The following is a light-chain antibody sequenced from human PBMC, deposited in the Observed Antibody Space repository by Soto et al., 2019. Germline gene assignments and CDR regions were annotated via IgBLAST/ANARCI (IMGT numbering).Light chain of an antibody. CDR1: QSVSSSY. V-gene: IGKV3-20*01. Sequence: EIVLTPAPGTLSLSPGERATLSCRASQSVSSSYLAWYQQKPGQAPRLLIYGASSRATGIPDRFSGSGSGTDFTLTISRLEPEDFAVYYCQQYGTSPPRYTFGQGT. J-gene: IGKJ2*01. CDR2: GAS. CDR3: QQYGTSPPRYT.